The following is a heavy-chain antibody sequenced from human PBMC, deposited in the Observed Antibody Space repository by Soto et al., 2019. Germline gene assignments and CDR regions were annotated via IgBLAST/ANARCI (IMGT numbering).Heavy chain of an antibody. J-gene: IGHJ3*02. CDR1: GDSVSSNSAA. V-gene: IGHV6-1*01. D-gene: IGHD3-22*01. CDR2: TYYRSKWYN. CDR3: AREGPDYYDSSGYNAFDI. Sequence: SQTLSLTCAISGDSVSSNSAAWNWIRQSPSRGLEWLGRTYYRSKWYNDYAVSVKSRITINPDTSKNQFSLQLNPVTPEDTAVYYCAREGPDYYDSSGYNAFDIWGQGTMVTVSS.